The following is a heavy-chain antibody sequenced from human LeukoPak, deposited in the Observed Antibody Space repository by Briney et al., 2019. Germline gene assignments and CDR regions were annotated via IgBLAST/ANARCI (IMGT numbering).Heavy chain of an antibody. J-gene: IGHJ4*02. CDR1: GFTFSSYG. CDR3: AKDLGLTQEPFDY. D-gene: IGHD1-26*01. Sequence: PGGSLRLSCAASGFTFSSYGMHWVRQAPGKGLEWVAVISYDGSNKYYADSVKGRFTISRDNSKNTLYLQMNSLRAEDTAVYYCAKDLGLTQEPFDYWGQGTLVIVSS. CDR2: ISYDGSNK. V-gene: IGHV3-30*18.